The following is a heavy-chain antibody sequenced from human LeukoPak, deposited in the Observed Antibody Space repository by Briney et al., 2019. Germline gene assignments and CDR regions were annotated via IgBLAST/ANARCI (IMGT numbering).Heavy chain of an antibody. D-gene: IGHD2-2*01. CDR3: ARGEVVVPADPPQLDY. J-gene: IGHJ4*02. V-gene: IGHV4-4*02. Sequence: SETLSLTCAVSGGSINSSNWWTWVRQPPGKGLEWIGEIYHSGSTNFNPSLRSRVTISVDTSRNQFSLKLSSVTAADTAVYYCARGEVVVPADPPQLDYWGQGTLVTVSS. CDR2: IYHSGST. CDR1: GGSINSSNW.